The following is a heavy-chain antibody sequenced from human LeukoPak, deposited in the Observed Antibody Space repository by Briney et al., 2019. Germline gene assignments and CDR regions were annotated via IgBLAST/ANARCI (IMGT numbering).Heavy chain of an antibody. CDR1: GGSFSGYY. V-gene: IGHV4-34*01. D-gene: IGHD6-19*01. Sequence: PSETLSLTCAVYGGSFSGYYWSWIRQPPGTGLEWIGEINHSGSTNYNPSLKSRVTISVDTSKNQFSLKLSSVTAADTAVYYCARGVKRIAVADYWGQGTLVTVSS. CDR2: INHSGST. J-gene: IGHJ4*02. CDR3: ARGVKRIAVADY.